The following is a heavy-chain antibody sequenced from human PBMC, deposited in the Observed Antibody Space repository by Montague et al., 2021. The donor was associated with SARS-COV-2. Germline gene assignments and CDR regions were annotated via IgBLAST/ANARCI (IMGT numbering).Heavy chain of an antibody. CDR3: ARFAYRLLFIASYYGMVV. V-gene: IGHV4-34*01. Sequence: SETLSLTCAVYGGSFSGYYWTWIRQPPGKGLEWIGENNYSGSTNYNPSLKSRVTMSVDMSKNQFSLKLRSVTAADTAVYYCARFAYRLLFIASYYGMVVWGQGTTVTVSS. D-gene: IGHD2-2*01. J-gene: IGHJ6*02. CDR2: NNYSGST. CDR1: GGSFSGYY.